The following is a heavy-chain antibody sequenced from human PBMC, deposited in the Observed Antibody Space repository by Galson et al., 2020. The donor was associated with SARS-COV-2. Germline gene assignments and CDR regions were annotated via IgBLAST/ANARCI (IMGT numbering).Heavy chain of an antibody. CDR3: ARDEGIRGYNYGRVYYGMDV. J-gene: IGHJ6*02. Sequence: GESLKISCAASGFTYSTYAMNWVRQAPGKGLEWVSSISTSSSYTYYVDSVKGRFSISRDNPRNSLYLQMNSLRAEDTAVYYCARDEGIRGYNYGRVYYGMDVWGQGTTVTVSS. CDR2: ISTSSSYT. CDR1: GFTYSTYA. D-gene: IGHD5-18*01. V-gene: IGHV3-21*01.